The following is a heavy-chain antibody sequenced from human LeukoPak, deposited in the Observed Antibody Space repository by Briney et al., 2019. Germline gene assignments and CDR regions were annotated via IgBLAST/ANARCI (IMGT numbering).Heavy chain of an antibody. CDR2: ISGNGGST. Sequence: PGGSLRLSYAASGFTFSAYAMHWVRQAPGKGLEYVSLISGNGGSTYYADSVRGRFTISRDNSKNTLYLQMGSLRVEDMAVYYCARRYCTGGSCWNGMDVWGQGTTVTVSS. D-gene: IGHD2-15*01. CDR1: GFTFSAYA. V-gene: IGHV3-64*02. J-gene: IGHJ6*02. CDR3: ARRYCTGGSCWNGMDV.